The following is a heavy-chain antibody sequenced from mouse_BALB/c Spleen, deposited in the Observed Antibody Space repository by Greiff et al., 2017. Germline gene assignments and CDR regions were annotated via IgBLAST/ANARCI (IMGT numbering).Heavy chain of an antibody. V-gene: IGHV14-3*02. CDR2: IDPANGNT. J-gene: IGHJ2*01. CDR3: ARSDYFDY. Sequence: LVESGAELVKPGASVKLSCTASGFNIKDTYMHWVKQRPEQGLEWIGRIDPANGNTKYDPKFQGKATITADTSSNTAYLQLSSLTSEDTAVYYCARSDYFDYWGQGTTLTVSS. CDR1: GFNIKDTY.